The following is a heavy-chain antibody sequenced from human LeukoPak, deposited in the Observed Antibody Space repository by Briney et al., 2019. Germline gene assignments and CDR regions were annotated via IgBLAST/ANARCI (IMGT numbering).Heavy chain of an antibody. D-gene: IGHD3-3*01. V-gene: IGHV1-8*01. Sequence: ASVKVSCKASGYTFTSYDINWVRQATGQGLEWMGWMNPNSGNTGYAQKFQGRVTMTRNTSISTAYMELSWLTSDDTAVYYCARVAYYDFVYYGMDVWGQGTTVIVSS. J-gene: IGHJ6*02. CDR3: ARVAYYDFVYYGMDV. CDR1: GYTFTSYD. CDR2: MNPNSGNT.